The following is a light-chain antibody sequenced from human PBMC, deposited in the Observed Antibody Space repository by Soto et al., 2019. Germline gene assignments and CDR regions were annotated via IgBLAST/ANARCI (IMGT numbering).Light chain of an antibody. CDR2: DTS. CDR1: QSISSN. J-gene: IGKJ1*01. Sequence: EIVMTQSPATLSVSPGERATLCCRASQSISSNLAWYQQKPGQAPRLLIYDTSTRATGIPGRFSGGGSGTEFTLTISSLQSEDFAVYYCQQYNNWWAFGQGTKVDIK. V-gene: IGKV3-15*01. CDR3: QQYNNWWA.